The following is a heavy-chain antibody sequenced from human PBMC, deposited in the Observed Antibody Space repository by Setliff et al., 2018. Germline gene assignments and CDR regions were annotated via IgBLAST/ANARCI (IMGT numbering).Heavy chain of an antibody. J-gene: IGHJ3*01. CDR2: IYSSGIT. CDR1: GGSITNFY. CDR3: ARQPPLNWAIPFDL. Sequence: PSETLSLTCTVSGGSITNFYWNWIRQSPGKGLEWIGYIYSSGITNYNPSLKSRLTMSVDTSKNQFSLHLSPMTAADTAVYYCARQPPLNWAIPFDLWGQGKRVTVSS. D-gene: IGHD7-27*01. V-gene: IGHV4-59*08.